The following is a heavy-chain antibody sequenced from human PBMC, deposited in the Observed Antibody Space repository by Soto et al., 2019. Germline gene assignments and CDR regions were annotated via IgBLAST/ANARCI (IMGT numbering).Heavy chain of an antibody. D-gene: IGHD3-16*02. Sequence: GGSLRLSCAASGFTFSSYGMHWVRQAPGKGLEWVAVISYDGSNKYYADSVKGRFTISRDNSKNTLYLQMNSLRAEDTAVYYCAKPDGDYIWGSYRYPIDYWGQGTLVTVSS. V-gene: IGHV3-30*18. CDR1: GFTFSSYG. CDR3: AKPDGDYIWGSYRYPIDY. J-gene: IGHJ4*02. CDR2: ISYDGSNK.